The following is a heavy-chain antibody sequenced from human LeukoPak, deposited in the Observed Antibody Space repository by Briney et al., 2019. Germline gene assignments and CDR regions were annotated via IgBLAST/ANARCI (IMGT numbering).Heavy chain of an antibody. D-gene: IGHD3-3*01. CDR2: ISWNSGSI. V-gene: IGHV3-9*01. J-gene: IGHJ5*02. Sequence: PGGSLRLSCATSGFTFDDYAMHWVRQAPGKGLEWVSGISWNSGSISYADSVKGRFTISRDNAKNSLYLQMNSLRVEDTAVYYCARDRIINYDFWSGYYQAPNWFDPWGQGTLVTVSS. CDR1: GFTFDDYA. CDR3: ARDRIINYDFWSGYYQAPNWFDP.